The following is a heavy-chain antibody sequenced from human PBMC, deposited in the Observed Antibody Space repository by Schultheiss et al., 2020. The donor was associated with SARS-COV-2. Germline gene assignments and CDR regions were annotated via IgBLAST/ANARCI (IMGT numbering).Heavy chain of an antibody. CDR2: IYYSGST. CDR1: GGSISSGGYY. J-gene: IGHJ5*02. CDR3: AREGEPNRMFDP. D-gene: IGHD1-26*01. V-gene: IGHV4-31*03. Sequence: SETLSLTCTVSGGSISSGGYYWSWIRQHPGKGLEWIGYIYYSGSTYYNPSLKSRVTISVDTSKNQFSLKLSSVTAADTAVYYCAREGEPNRMFDPWGQGTLVTVSS.